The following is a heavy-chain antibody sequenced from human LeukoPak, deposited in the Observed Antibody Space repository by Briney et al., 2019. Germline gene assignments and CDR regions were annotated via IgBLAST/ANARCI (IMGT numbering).Heavy chain of an antibody. CDR2: INPSGGST. V-gene: IGHV1-46*01. CDR1: GYTFTSYD. CDR3: ARDPHMIRIAAAGTKGPYFDY. J-gene: IGHJ4*02. Sequence: ASVTVSCKASGYTFTSYDINWVRQAPGQGLEWMGIINPSGGSTSYAQKFQGRVTMTRDTSTSTVYMELSSLRSEDTAVYYCARDPHMIRIAAAGTKGPYFDYWGQGTLVTVSS. D-gene: IGHD6-13*01.